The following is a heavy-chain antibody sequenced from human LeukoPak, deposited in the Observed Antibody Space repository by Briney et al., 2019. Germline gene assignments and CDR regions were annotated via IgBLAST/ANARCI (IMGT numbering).Heavy chain of an antibody. J-gene: IGHJ4*02. D-gene: IGHD6-13*01. CDR2: IYYSGST. CDR1: GGSISTYY. V-gene: IGHV4-59*01. Sequence: ASETLSLTCTVSGGSISTYYWSWIRQPPGKGLEWIGYIYYSGSTNYNPSLKSRVTISVDTSKNQFSLKLSSVTAADTAVYYCARDIGVYSSSWYVHGYFDYWGQGTLVTVSS. CDR3: ARDIGVYSSSWYVHGYFDY.